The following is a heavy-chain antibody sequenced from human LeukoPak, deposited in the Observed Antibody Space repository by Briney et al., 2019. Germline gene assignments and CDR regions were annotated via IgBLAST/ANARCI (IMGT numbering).Heavy chain of an antibody. CDR3: AKEPREYCSSTSCPNWFDS. CDR1: GFTFNNDA. D-gene: IGHD2-2*01. CDR2: ISGSGGTT. J-gene: IGHJ5*01. Sequence: GGSLRLSCAASGFTFNNDAMSWVGQAPGKGLEWVSAISGSGGTTYYAESVKGRFTIYRDNSENTLFLQMNSLRAEDTAVYYCAKEPREYCSSTSCPNWFDSWGQGTLVTVSS. V-gene: IGHV3-23*01.